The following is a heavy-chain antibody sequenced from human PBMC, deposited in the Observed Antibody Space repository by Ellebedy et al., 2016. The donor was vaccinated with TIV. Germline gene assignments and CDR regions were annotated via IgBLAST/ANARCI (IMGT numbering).Heavy chain of an antibody. D-gene: IGHD2-2*01. CDR1: GFTFSSYG. Sequence: GGSLRLSXAASGFTFSSYGMHWVRQAPGKGLEWVAVISYDGSNKYYADSVKGRFTISRDNSKNTLYLQMNSLRAEDTAVYYCAKDSIVVVPAAPTSWFDPWGQGTLVTVSS. CDR2: ISYDGSNK. CDR3: AKDSIVVVPAAPTSWFDP. V-gene: IGHV3-30*18. J-gene: IGHJ5*02.